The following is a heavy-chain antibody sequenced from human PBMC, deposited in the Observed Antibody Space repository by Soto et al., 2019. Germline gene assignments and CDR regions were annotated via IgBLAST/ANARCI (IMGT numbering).Heavy chain of an antibody. J-gene: IGHJ4*02. CDR2: INPKSGGT. V-gene: IGHV1-2*02. D-gene: IGHD1-26*01. Sequence: GASVKVSCKASGYTFTVYYMHWVRQAPGQGLEWMGWINPKSGGTMYPQKFQGRVTMTWDTSISTAYMALTRLRSDDTAVYYWAGALAKGGGSAGFDYWGQGTLVTVSS. CDR1: GYTFTVYY. CDR3: AGALAKGGGSAGFDY.